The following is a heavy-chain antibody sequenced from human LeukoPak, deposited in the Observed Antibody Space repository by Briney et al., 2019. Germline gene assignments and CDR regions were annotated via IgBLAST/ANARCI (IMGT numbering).Heavy chain of an antibody. Sequence: GGSLRLSCAVSGFTFSSFGMHWVRQTPGKGLEWVAVISYDGSNKYYADSVKGRFTISRDNSKNTLYLQMNSLRAEDTAVYYCARGWWELTDAFDIWGQGTMVTVSS. CDR3: ARGWWELTDAFDI. CDR1: GFTFSSFG. J-gene: IGHJ3*02. CDR2: ISYDGSNK. D-gene: IGHD1-26*01. V-gene: IGHV3-30*03.